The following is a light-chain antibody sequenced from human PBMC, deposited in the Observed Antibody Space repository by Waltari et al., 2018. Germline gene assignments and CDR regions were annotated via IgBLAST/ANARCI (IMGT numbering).Light chain of an antibody. J-gene: IGLJ2*01. CDR3: AVWDDSLNGVV. V-gene: IGLV1-44*01. CDR1: SPNIGSNT. CDR2: TNN. Sequence: QSVLTQPPSASATPGPRATISCSGSSPNIGSNTVTRYHQLPGTAPKLLIYTNNQRPSGVPDRFSGSKSGTSASLAISGLQSEDEADYYCAVWDDSLNGVVFGGGTKLTVL.